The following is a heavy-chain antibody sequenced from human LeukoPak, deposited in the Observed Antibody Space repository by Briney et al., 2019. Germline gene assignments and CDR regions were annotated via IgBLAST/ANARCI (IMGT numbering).Heavy chain of an antibody. CDR2: INSDGGTT. V-gene: IGHV3-74*01. Sequence: GGSLRLSCAASGLTFSSYEMNWVRHAPGKGLVWVSRINSDGGTTTYADSVKGRFTISRDNAKNTQYLQMNSLRAEDTAVYYCTRGGVEYWGQGTLVTVSS. CDR3: TRGGVEY. J-gene: IGHJ4*02. CDR1: GLTFSSYE.